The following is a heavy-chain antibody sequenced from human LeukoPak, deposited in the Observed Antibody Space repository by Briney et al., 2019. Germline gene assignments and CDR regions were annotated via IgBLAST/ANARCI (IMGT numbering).Heavy chain of an antibody. Sequence: SETLSLTCAVYGGSFSGYYWSWNRQPPGKGLEWIGEINHSGSTNYNPSLKSRVTISVDTSKNQFSLKLSSVTAADTAVYYCAREPPGYWGQGILVTVSS. J-gene: IGHJ4*02. V-gene: IGHV4-34*01. CDR2: INHSGST. CDR3: AREPPGY. CDR1: GGSFSGYY.